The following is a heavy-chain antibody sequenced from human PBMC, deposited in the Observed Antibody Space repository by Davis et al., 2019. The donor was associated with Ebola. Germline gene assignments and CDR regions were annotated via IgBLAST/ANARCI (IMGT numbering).Heavy chain of an antibody. J-gene: IGHJ6*02. CDR1: CYSFSDYY. D-gene: IGHD3-9*01. CDR2: VDTKAGKT. Sequence: AASVKVSCKGSCYSFSDYYIHWVQGAPGKGLEWVGLVDTKAGKTGYAEKFQDRVTITADRSTDTVYMELSSLRFEDAAVYYCTTLDILTAYVPYAMDVWGQGTTVTVS. V-gene: IGHV1-69-2*01. CDR3: TTLDILTAYVPYAMDV.